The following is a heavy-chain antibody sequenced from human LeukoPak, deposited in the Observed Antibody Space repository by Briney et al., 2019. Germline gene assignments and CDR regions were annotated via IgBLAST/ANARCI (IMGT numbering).Heavy chain of an antibody. J-gene: IGHJ4*02. Sequence: GGSLRLSCAASGFTFSTYGMHCVRQAPGKGLEWVTYIQYEGTNKYYADSVKGRFTISRDNSKNTLYLQMNSLRAEDTAVYYCARGYCSGGSCYTIDYWGQGTLVTVSS. CDR2: IQYEGTNK. D-gene: IGHD2-15*01. V-gene: IGHV3-30*02. CDR1: GFTFSTYG. CDR3: ARGYCSGGSCYTIDY.